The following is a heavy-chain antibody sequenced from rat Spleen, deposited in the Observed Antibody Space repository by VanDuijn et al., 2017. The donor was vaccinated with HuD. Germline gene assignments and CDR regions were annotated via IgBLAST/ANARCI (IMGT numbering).Heavy chain of an antibody. V-gene: IGHV2-32*01. J-gene: IGHJ2*01. CDR3: ARGEQLGDY. D-gene: IGHD1-10*01. Sequence: QVQLKESGPGLVQPSQTLSLTCTVSGFSLTSYHVSWVRQPPGKGLEWMGVMWSDGDTSYNSALKSRLSISRDTSKSQVFLKMNSLQTEDTATYYCARGEQLGDYWGQGVMVTVSS. CDR1: GFSLTSYH. CDR2: MWSDGDT.